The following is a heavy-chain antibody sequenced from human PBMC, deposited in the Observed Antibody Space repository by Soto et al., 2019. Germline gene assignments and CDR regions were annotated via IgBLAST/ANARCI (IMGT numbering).Heavy chain of an antibody. D-gene: IGHD2-15*01. CDR3: ARGEGGNGPMYYFDY. V-gene: IGHV1-69*12. CDR1: GGTFSSYA. J-gene: IGHJ4*02. Sequence: QVQLVQSGAEVKKPGSSVKVSCKASGGTFSSYAISWVRQAPGQGLEWMGGIIPIFGTANYAQKFQGRVTSTADESTSTADRELSSLRSEDTGVYYCARGEGGNGPMYYFDYWGQGTLVTVSS. CDR2: IIPIFGTA.